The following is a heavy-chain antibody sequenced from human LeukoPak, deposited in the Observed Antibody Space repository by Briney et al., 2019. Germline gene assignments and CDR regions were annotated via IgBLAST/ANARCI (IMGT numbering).Heavy chain of an antibody. V-gene: IGHV4-61*02. CDR1: GGSISSGSYY. Sequence: PSQTLSLTCTVSGGSISSGSYYWSWIRQPAGKGLEWIGRIYTSGSTNYNPSLKSRVTISVDTSKNQFSLKLSSVTAADTAVYYCASRFLEWLLNAFDIWGQGTMVTVSS. J-gene: IGHJ3*02. D-gene: IGHD3-3*01. CDR2: IYTSGST. CDR3: ASRFLEWLLNAFDI.